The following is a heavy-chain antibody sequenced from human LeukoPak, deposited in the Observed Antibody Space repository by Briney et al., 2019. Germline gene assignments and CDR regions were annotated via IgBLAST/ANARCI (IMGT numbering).Heavy chain of an antibody. CDR1: GGSISSTSYY. CDR3: ARAAILGKSWYFDY. Sequence: SETLSLTCTVSGGSISSTSYYWGCIRQPPGKGLEWIGSIYYTGNTYYNPSLKSRVTMSVDESKNQVSLRLTSVNAADTAVYYCARAAILGKSWYFDYWGQGILVTVSS. J-gene: IGHJ4*02. CDR2: IYYTGNT. D-gene: IGHD7-27*01. V-gene: IGHV4-39*07.